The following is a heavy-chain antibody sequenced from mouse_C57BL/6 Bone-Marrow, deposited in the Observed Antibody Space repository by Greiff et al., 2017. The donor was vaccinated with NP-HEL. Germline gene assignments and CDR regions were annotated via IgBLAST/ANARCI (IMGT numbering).Heavy chain of an antibody. CDR3: TPRLFAY. CDR2: IVPENGDT. CDR1: GFNIKDDY. J-gene: IGHJ3*01. V-gene: IGHV14-4*01. Sequence: VQLQQSGAELVRPGASVKLSCTASGFNIKDDYMHWVKQRPEQGLEWIGWIVPENGDTEYASKFQGKATITADTSSNTAYLQLSSLTSEDTAVYYCTPRLFAYWGQGTLVTVSA.